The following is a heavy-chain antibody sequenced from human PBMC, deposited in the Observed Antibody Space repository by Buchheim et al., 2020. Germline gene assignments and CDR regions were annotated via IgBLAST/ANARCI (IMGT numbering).Heavy chain of an antibody. D-gene: IGHD6-19*01. CDR1: GSTFSSYG. CDR3: AKNPLVGYSSGWYWVY. V-gene: IGHV3-30*18. J-gene: IGHJ4*02. CDR2: ISYDGSNK. Sequence: QVQLVESGGGVVQPGRSLRLSCAASGSTFSSYGMHWVRQAPGKGLEWVAVISYDGSNKYYAGSVKGRFTISRDNSKNTLSLQMNSLRAEDTAVYYCAKNPLVGYSSGWYWVYWGQGTL.